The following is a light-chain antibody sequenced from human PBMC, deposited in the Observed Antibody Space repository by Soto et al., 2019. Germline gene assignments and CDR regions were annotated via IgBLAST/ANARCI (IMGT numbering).Light chain of an antibody. CDR3: MQGTIWPPT. Sequence: DVVMTQSPLSLPVTLGQPASISCRSSQSIVYSDGNAYLSWFQQRPGQSPRRLIYRTSNRDSGVXDXXSGSGSRTDFTLTINRVEAEDVGVYYCMQGTIWPPTFGRGTKVEIK. CDR1: QSIVYSDGNAY. CDR2: RTS. J-gene: IGKJ4*02. V-gene: IGKV2-30*01.